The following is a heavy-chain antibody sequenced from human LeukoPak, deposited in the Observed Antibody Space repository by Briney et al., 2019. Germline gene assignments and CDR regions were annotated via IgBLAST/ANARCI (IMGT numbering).Heavy chain of an antibody. CDR1: GGSISSSSYY. CDR2: IYYSGST. CDR3: ASNWFAVAGTETNWFDP. Sequence: SETLSLTCTVSGGSISSSSYYWGWIRQPPGKGLEWIGSIYYSGSTYYNPSLKSRVTISVDTSKRQFSLKLSSVTAADTAVYYCASNWFAVAGTETNWFDPWGQGTLATVSS. J-gene: IGHJ5*02. V-gene: IGHV4-39*01. D-gene: IGHD6-19*01.